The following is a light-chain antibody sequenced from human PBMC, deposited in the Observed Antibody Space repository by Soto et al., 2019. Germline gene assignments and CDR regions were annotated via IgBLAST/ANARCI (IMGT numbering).Light chain of an antibody. CDR1: QCINKS. V-gene: IGKV3-11*01. J-gene: IGKJ4*01. CDR2: ESS. CDR3: QQRHTWPTN. Sequence: EIVLTQSPATLSLSPGERATLSCRASQCINKSVAWYQHRPCQGPRLLIYESSKSAPGIPARVSGSGSGTDFTLTISSLQTEDFGIDYCQQRHTWPTNFGGGAKVESK.